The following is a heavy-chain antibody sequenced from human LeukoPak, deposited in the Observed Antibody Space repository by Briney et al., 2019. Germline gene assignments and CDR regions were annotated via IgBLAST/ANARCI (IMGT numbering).Heavy chain of an antibody. CDR3: VRESIGFDY. D-gene: IGHD2-15*01. CDR2: ISGSGGST. J-gene: IGHJ4*02. Sequence: PGGSLRLSCAASGFTFSSYAMSWVHQAPGKGLEWVSAISGSGGSTYYADSVKGRFTISRDNAKDSLYLQMNSLRAEDTAVYYCVRESIGFDYWGQGTLVTVSS. CDR1: GFTFSSYA. V-gene: IGHV3-23*01.